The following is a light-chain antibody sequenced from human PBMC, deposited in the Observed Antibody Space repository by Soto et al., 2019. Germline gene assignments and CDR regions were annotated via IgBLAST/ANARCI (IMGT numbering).Light chain of an antibody. CDR2: GVF. J-gene: IGKJ2*01. CDR1: QSVNSNY. CDR3: QHYDGSPRT. V-gene: IGKV3-20*01. Sequence: ETVLTQSPGTVSLSPGERATPSCRTSQSVNSNYLAWYQQKPGPAPRLLIYGVFNRATGIPDRFSGSGSGTDFTLTISGLEPEDSAVYYCQHYDGSPRTFGQGTKLEIK.